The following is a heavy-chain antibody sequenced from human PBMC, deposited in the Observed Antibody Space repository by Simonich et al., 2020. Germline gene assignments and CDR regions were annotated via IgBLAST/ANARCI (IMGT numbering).Heavy chain of an antibody. Sequence: QVQLVQSGAEVKKPGASVKVSCKASGYTFTGYYMHWVRQAPGQGLEWRVWINPNSGGKNYAQKVQGRVTMTRDTSISTAYMELSRLRSDDTAVYYCARGPRWTGDDAFDIWGQGTMVTVSS. CDR3: ARGPRWTGDDAFDI. CDR1: GYTFTGYY. V-gene: IGHV1-2*02. CDR2: INPNSGGK. D-gene: IGHD7-27*01. J-gene: IGHJ3*02.